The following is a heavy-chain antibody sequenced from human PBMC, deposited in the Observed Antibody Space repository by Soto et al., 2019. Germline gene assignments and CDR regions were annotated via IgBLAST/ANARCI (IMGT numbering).Heavy chain of an antibody. CDR3: ARMPPVVESWSGYYHNWFDP. J-gene: IGHJ5*02. CDR1: GYTFTGYY. V-gene: IGHV1-2*02. Sequence: QVQLVQSGAEVKKPGASVKVSCKASGYTFTGYYMHWVRQAPGQGLEWMGWINPNSGGTNYAQKFQGRVTMTRDTSISTAYMELSRLRSDDTAVYYCARMPPVVESWSGYYHNWFDPWGQLTLVTVSS. D-gene: IGHD3-3*01. CDR2: INPNSGGT.